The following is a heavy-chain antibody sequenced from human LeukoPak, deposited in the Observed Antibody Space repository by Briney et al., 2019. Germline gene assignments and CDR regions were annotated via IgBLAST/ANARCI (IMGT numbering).Heavy chain of an antibody. CDR2: IASDGSHT. CDR1: GFTFSTYF. D-gene: IGHD3-10*01. J-gene: IGHJ3*02. V-gene: IGHV3-30-3*01. Sequence: GGSLRLSCAASGFTFSTYFMHWDRQAPDKGLEWVAVIASDGSHTFYVESVKGRFTISRDNSKNTLYLQMNSLRAEDTAVYFCARERQDTIVHSGAFDIWGQGTMVTVSS. CDR3: ARERQDTIVHSGAFDI.